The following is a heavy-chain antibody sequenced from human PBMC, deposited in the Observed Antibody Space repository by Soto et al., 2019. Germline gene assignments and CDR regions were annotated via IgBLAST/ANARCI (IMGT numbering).Heavy chain of an antibody. Sequence: PSETLSLTCTVSGGSISGGFYYWSWIRQHPGKGLEWLGYTSYSGRTYYNPSLKSRLTISVDTSKNQFSLKLSSVTAADTAVYYCARENYDSTGYGPPEDYWGQGTLVTVS. V-gene: IGHV4-31*03. CDR2: TSYSGRT. CDR1: GGSISGGFYY. CDR3: ARENYDSTGYGPPEDY. D-gene: IGHD3-22*01. J-gene: IGHJ4*02.